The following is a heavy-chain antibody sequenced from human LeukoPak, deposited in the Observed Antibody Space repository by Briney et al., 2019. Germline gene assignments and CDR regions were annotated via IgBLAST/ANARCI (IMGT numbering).Heavy chain of an antibody. CDR1: GYTFTSYG. CDR3: ASPFIRYDSSVYYYVPLDY. J-gene: IGHJ4*02. Sequence: ASVKVSCKASGYTFTSYGISWVRQAPGQGLEWMGRIIPILGIANYAQKFQGRVTITADKSTSTAYMELSSLRSEDTAVYYCASPFIRYDSSVYYYVPLDYWGQGTLVTVSS. CDR2: IIPILGIA. D-gene: IGHD3-22*01. V-gene: IGHV1-69*04.